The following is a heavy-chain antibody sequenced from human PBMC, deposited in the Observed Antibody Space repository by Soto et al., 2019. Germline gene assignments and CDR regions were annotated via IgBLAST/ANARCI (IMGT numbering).Heavy chain of an antibody. V-gene: IGHV3-53*01. CDR3: ATYTSLDY. J-gene: IGHJ4*02. D-gene: IGHD2-2*02. Sequence: PWGSLRLSCAASGFAVINNYIRWVRQAPLKWLEWVSLIYSGGSTFYADSVKGRFTISRDNSKNTLFLQMNSLRAEDTAVYFCATYTSLDYWGQGTLVTVSS. CDR1: GFAVINNY. CDR2: IYSGGST.